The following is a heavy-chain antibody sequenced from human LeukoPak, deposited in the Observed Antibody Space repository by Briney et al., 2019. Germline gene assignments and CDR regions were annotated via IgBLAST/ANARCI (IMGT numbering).Heavy chain of an antibody. CDR3: ARSRLRANWFDP. J-gene: IGHJ5*02. V-gene: IGHV4-59*01. D-gene: IGHD5-18*01. CDR2: IYYSGST. Sequence: SETLSLTCTVSGGSISSYYWSWIRQPPGKGLKWIGYIYYSGSTNYNPSLKSRVTISVDTSKNQFSLKLSSVTAADTAVYYCARSRLRANWFDPWGQGTLVTVSS. CDR1: GGSISSYY.